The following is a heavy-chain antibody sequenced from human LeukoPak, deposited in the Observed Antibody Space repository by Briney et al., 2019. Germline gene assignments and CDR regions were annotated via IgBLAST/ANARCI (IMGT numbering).Heavy chain of an antibody. J-gene: IGHJ4*02. CDR2: ISGSGGST. D-gene: IGHD3-22*01. Sequence: AGGSLRLSCAASGFTFSSYAMSWVRQAPGEGLEWVSAISGSGGSTYYADSVKGRFTISRDNSKNTLYLQMNSLRAEDTAVYYCAKGSGNYYDSSGYRYYFDYWGQGTLVTVSS. CDR1: GFTFSSYA. V-gene: IGHV3-23*01. CDR3: AKGSGNYYDSSGYRYYFDY.